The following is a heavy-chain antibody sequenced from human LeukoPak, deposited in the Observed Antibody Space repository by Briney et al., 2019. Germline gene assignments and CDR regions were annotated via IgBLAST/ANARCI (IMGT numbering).Heavy chain of an antibody. D-gene: IGHD3-22*01. CDR2: IYSGGST. J-gene: IGHJ4*02. CDR3: AGTDLYYDSSGFDY. CDR1: GFTVSSNY. V-gene: IGHV3-66*01. Sequence: GGSLRLSCAASGFTVSSNYMSWVCQAPGKGLEWVSVIYSGGSTYYADSVKGRFTISRDNSKNTLYLQMNSLRAEDTAVYYCAGTDLYYDSSGFDYWGQGTLVTVSS.